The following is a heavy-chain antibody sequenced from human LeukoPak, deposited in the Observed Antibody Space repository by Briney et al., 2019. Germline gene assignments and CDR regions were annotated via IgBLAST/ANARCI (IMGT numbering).Heavy chain of an antibody. V-gene: IGHV4-39*07. Sequence: SETLSLTCTVSGGSISSSRYYWGWIRQPPGKGLEWIGSIHYSGSTYYNPSLKSRVTVSVDTSENQFSLKLSSVAAADTAVYYCARDFNYGLDYWGQGTLVTVSS. CDR3: ARDFNYGLDY. CDR2: IHYSGST. J-gene: IGHJ4*02. D-gene: IGHD4-17*01. CDR1: GGSISSSRYY.